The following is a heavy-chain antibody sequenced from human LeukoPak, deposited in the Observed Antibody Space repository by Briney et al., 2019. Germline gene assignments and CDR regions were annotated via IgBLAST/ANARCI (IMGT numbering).Heavy chain of an antibody. D-gene: IGHD3-16*01. CDR3: ARMGGLRWFDP. J-gene: IGHJ5*02. Sequence: ASVKVSCKASGYTFTSYAMHWVRQAPGQRLERMGWINAGNGNTKYSQKFQGRVTITRDTSASTAYMELSSLRSEDTAVYYCARMGGLRWFDPWGQGTLVTVSS. CDR2: INAGNGNT. CDR1: GYTFTSYA. V-gene: IGHV1-3*01.